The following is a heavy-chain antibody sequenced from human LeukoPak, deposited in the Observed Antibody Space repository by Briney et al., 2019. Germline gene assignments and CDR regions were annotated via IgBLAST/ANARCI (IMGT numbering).Heavy chain of an antibody. CDR2: ISISGTTL. Sequence: GGSLRLSCAASGFTFSDYYMSWIRQAPGKGLERVSYISISGTTLYYADSVKGRFTISRDNAKNSLYLQMNSLRAEDTAVYYCAREYYDFWSAPLSDWGQGTLVTVSS. CDR1: GFTFSDYY. CDR3: AREYYDFWSAPLSD. J-gene: IGHJ4*02. V-gene: IGHV3-11*01. D-gene: IGHD3-3*01.